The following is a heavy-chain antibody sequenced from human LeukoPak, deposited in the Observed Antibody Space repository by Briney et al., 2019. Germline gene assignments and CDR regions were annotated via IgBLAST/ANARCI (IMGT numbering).Heavy chain of an antibody. V-gene: IGHV3-21*04. Sequence: GGSLRLSCAATGFTFSSYSMNWVRQAPGKGLEWVSSISSSSSYIYYADSVKGRFTISRDNAKNSLYLQMNSLRAEDTAVYYCARVLRYCSGGNCYSGGLGYMDVWGKGTTVTISS. D-gene: IGHD2-15*01. CDR2: ISSSSSYI. CDR1: GFTFSSYS. J-gene: IGHJ6*03. CDR3: ARVLRYCSGGNCYSGGLGYMDV.